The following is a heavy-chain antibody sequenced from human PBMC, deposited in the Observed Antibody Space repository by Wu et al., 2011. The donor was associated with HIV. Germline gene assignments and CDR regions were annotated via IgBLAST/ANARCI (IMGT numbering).Heavy chain of an antibody. Sequence: QMQLVQSGAEVKKPGASVKVSCKASGYTFTGYYMHWVRQAPGQGLEWMGWINPNSGGSNYAQKFQGRVTMTRDTSISTAYMELNRLRSDDTAVYYCARDPGPYDILTGYYLDYWGQGTLVTVSS. CDR2: INPNSGGS. V-gene: IGHV1-2*02. CDR1: GYTFTGYY. J-gene: IGHJ4*02. CDR3: ARDPGPYDILTGYYLDY. D-gene: IGHD3-9*01.